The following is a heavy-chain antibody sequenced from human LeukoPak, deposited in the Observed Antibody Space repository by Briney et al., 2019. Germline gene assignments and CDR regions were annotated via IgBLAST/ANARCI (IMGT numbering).Heavy chain of an antibody. J-gene: IGHJ5*02. Sequence: TLSLTCTVSGGSISSGGYYWSWIRRHPGKGLEWIGYIYYSGSTYYNPSLKSRVTISIDTSKNQFSLKLSSVTAADTAVYYCARVYVDIVAAIHSNWFDPWGQGTLVTVSS. D-gene: IGHD5-12*01. CDR2: IYYSGST. CDR3: ARVYVDIVAAIHSNWFDP. CDR1: GGSISSGGYY. V-gene: IGHV4-31*03.